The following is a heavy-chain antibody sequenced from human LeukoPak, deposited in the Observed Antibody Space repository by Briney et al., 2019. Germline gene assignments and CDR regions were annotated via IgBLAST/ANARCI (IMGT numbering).Heavy chain of an antibody. Sequence: GGSLRLSCAASGFTFSSYWMHWVRQAPGKGLVWVSRINSDGSSTSYADSVKGRFTISRDNAKNTLYLQMNSLRAEDTAVYYCAVDYGDYGLFDYWGQGTLVTVSS. D-gene: IGHD4-17*01. CDR3: AVDYGDYGLFDY. J-gene: IGHJ4*02. CDR1: GFTFSSYW. CDR2: INSDGSST. V-gene: IGHV3-74*01.